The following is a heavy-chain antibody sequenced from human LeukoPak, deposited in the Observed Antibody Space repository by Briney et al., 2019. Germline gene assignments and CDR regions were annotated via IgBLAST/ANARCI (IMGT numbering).Heavy chain of an antibody. V-gene: IGHV3-30*18. Sequence: GGSLGLSCAASGFTFSSYGMHWVRQAPGKGLEWVAVISYDGSNKYYADSVKGRFTISRDNSKNTLYLQMNSLRAEDTAVYYCAKDRGSITMIVEVGYFDYWGQGTLVTVSS. D-gene: IGHD3-22*01. CDR3: AKDRGSITMIVEVGYFDY. J-gene: IGHJ4*02. CDR1: GFTFSSYG. CDR2: ISYDGSNK.